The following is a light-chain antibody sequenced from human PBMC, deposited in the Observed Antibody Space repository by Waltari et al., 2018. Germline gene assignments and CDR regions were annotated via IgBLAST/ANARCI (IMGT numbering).Light chain of an antibody. J-gene: IGKJ1*01. CDR2: KAS. V-gene: IGKV1-5*03. Sequence: DIQMTQAPSTLSASVGDRVTITCRARQSISMWLAWYQQKPGKAPNLLIYKASSLDSGVPFRFSGSGSETEFTLTISSLQPEDFATYYCQQYNTFPWTFGQGTKVEIK. CDR3: QQYNTFPWT. CDR1: QSISMW.